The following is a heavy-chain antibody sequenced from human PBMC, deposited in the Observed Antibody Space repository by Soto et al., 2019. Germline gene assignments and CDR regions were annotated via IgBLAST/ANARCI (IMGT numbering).Heavy chain of an antibody. V-gene: IGHV3-15*01. Sequence: GGALRLSCAASGFTFSNAWMIWVRQAPGKGLEWVGRIKSKTDGGTTDYAAPVKGRFTISRDDSKNTLYLQMNSLKTEDTAVYYCTTAGYCSSTSCYPELDHWGQGTLVTVSS. CDR2: IKSKTDGGTT. D-gene: IGHD2-2*01. J-gene: IGHJ4*02. CDR1: GFTFSNAW. CDR3: TTAGYCSSTSCYPELDH.